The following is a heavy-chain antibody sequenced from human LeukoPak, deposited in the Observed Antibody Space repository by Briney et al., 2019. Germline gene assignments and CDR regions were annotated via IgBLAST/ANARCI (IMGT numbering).Heavy chain of an antibody. CDR2: IHYSGST. Sequence: SETLSLTCTVSGGSISSYYWSWIRQPPGKGLEWIGYIHYSGSTNYNPSLKSRVTISVDTSKNQFSLKLSSVTAADTAVYYCARDRKYYDFWSGSQDDIYYYYGMDVWGQGTAVTVSS. J-gene: IGHJ6*02. V-gene: IGHV4-59*01. CDR3: ARDRKYYDFWSGSQDDIYYYYGMDV. CDR1: GGSISSYY. D-gene: IGHD3-3*01.